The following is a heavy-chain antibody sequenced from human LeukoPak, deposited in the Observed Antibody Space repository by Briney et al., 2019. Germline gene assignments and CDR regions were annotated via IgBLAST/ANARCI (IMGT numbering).Heavy chain of an antibody. CDR3: ARAVLRGSGRTYGMDV. CDR1: GGSFSGYY. J-gene: IGHJ6*02. D-gene: IGHD2-15*01. CDR2: INHSGST. Sequence: SETLSLTCAVYGGSFSGYYWSWIRQPPGKGLEWIGEINHSGSTNYNPSLKSRVTISVDTSKNQFSLKLSSVTAADTAVYYCARAVLRGSGRTYGMDVWGQGTTVTVSS. V-gene: IGHV4-34*01.